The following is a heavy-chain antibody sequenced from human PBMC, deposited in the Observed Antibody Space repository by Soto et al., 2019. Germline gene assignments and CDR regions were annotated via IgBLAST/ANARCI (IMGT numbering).Heavy chain of an antibody. CDR3: AREGQQQAQETYYYFYGMDI. CDR1: GYTFTSYY. V-gene: IGHV1-46*01. D-gene: IGHD6-13*01. J-gene: IGHJ6*02. Sequence: ASVKVSCKASGYTFTSYYMHWVRQAPGQGLEWMGIINPSGGSTSYAQKIQGRVTMTRDTSTSTVYMELSSLRSDDTAVYFCAREGQQQAQETYYYFYGMDIWGQGTTVTVS. CDR2: INPSGGST.